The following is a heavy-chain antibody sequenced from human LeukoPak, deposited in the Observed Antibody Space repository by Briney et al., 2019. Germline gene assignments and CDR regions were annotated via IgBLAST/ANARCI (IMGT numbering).Heavy chain of an antibody. V-gene: IGHV3-11*05. J-gene: IGHJ2*01. D-gene: IGHD4-23*01. CDR1: GFTFSDYY. Sequence: GGSLRLSCAASGFTFSDYYMSWIRQAPGKGLEWVSYISSSSSYTNYADSAKGRFTISRDNAKNSLYLQMNSLRAEDTAVYYCARDIGYGGNSGYFDLWGRGTLVTVSS. CDR2: ISSSSSYT. CDR3: ARDIGYGGNSGYFDL.